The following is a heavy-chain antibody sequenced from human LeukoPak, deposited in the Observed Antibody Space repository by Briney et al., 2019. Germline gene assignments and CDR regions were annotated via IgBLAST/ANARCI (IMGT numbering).Heavy chain of an antibody. Sequence: PGGSLRLSCAASGFTFSSYGMHWVRQAPGKGLEWVAVISYDGGNKYYADSVKGRFTISRDNSKNTLYLQMNSLRAEDTAVYYCARGNYYDSSGYYRFDAFDIWGQGTMVSVSS. CDR1: GFTFSSYG. J-gene: IGHJ3*02. CDR2: ISYDGGNK. V-gene: IGHV3-30*03. CDR3: ARGNYYDSSGYYRFDAFDI. D-gene: IGHD3-22*01.